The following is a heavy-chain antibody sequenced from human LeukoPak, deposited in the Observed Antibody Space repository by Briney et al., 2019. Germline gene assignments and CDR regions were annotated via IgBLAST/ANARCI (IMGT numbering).Heavy chain of an antibody. V-gene: IGHV5-51*01. CDR3: ARSGKLDY. D-gene: IGHD1-26*01. CDR2: IFPADSDT. Sequence: GDSLKISCKVSGYSFTTYWIGWVRQMPGKGLEWMGIIFPADSDTRYSPSFRGQVTISADKSTSTAYLQWSSLKASDTAIYYCARSGKLDYWGQGTLVTVSS. J-gene: IGHJ4*02. CDR1: GYSFTTYW.